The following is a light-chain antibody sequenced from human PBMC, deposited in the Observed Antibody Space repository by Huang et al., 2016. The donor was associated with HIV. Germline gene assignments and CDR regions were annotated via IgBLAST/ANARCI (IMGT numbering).Light chain of an antibody. CDR1: KDINDY. CDR3: QQYSDLRA. CDR2: DAS. V-gene: IGKV1-33*01. Sequence: DIQMTQSPSSLSASVGDRITITCQASKDINDYLNWYQQKPGKAPKLLIYDASNLETGVPSRIGGSGSGTDFVFTISSLQPEDIATYYCQQYSDLRAFGPGTKVDIQ. J-gene: IGKJ3*01.